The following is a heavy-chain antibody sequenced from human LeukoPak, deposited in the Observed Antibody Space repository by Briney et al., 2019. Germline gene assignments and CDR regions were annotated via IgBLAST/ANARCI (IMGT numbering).Heavy chain of an antibody. V-gene: IGHV1-2*02. CDR1: GYTFTGYY. Sequence: EASVKVSCKASGYTFTGYYMHWVRQAPGQGLEWMGWINPNSGGTNYAQKFQGRVTMTRDTSISTAYMELSRLRSDDTAVYYCVGYYDFWSGYPNDAFDIWGQGTMVTVSS. J-gene: IGHJ3*02. D-gene: IGHD3-3*01. CDR3: VGYYDFWSGYPNDAFDI. CDR2: INPNSGGT.